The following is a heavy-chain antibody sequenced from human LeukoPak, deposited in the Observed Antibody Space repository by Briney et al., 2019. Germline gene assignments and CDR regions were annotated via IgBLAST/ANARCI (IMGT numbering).Heavy chain of an antibody. V-gene: IGHV4-34*01. Sequence: SETLSLTCAAYGGSFSGYYWSWIRQPPGKGLEWIGEINHSGSTNYNPSLKSRVTISVDTSKNQFSLKLSSVTAADTAVYYCAAVVVPAAIYYYYGMDVWGQGTTVTVSS. CDR2: INHSGST. J-gene: IGHJ6*02. CDR1: GGSFSGYY. CDR3: AAVVVPAAIYYYYGMDV. D-gene: IGHD2-2*01.